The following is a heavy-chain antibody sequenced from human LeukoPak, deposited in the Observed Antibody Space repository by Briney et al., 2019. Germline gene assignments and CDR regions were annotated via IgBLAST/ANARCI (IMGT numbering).Heavy chain of an antibody. Sequence: SVKVSCKASGGTFSSYAISWVRQAPGQGLEWMGRIIPILGIANYAQKFQGRVTITADKSTSTAYMELSSLRSEDTAVYYCAREGPADYDFWSGYQYYFDYWGQGTLSPSPQ. D-gene: IGHD3-3*01. CDR1: GGTFSSYA. J-gene: IGHJ4*02. V-gene: IGHV1-69*04. CDR2: IIPILGIA. CDR3: AREGPADYDFWSGYQYYFDY.